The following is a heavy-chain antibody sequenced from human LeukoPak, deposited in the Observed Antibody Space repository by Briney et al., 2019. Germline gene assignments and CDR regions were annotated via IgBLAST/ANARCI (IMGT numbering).Heavy chain of an antibody. Sequence: ASVKVSCKASGGTFSSYAISWVRQAPGQGLEWMGGIIPIFGTANYAQKFQGRVTITADESTSTAYMELSSLGSEDTAVYYCARGDSFPDYYNRSGYYYFLYWGQGTLVTVSS. CDR2: IIPIFGTA. J-gene: IGHJ4*02. CDR3: ARGDSFPDYYNRSGYYYFLY. V-gene: IGHV1-69*13. CDR1: GGTFSSYA. D-gene: IGHD3-22*01.